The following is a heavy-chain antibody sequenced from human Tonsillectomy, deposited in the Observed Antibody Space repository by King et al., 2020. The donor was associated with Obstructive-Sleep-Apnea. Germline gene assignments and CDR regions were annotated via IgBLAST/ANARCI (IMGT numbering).Heavy chain of an antibody. CDR2: ISGSGGGT. CDR3: AKDYASSWP. Sequence: VQLVEYGGGLVQPGGSLRLSCAASGFTFSSYAMSWVRQAPGKGLEWVSGISGSGGGTYYADSVRGRFTIARDNSKNTLYLQMDSLRAEDTAVYYCAKDYASSWPWGQGTLVTVSS. D-gene: IGHD6-13*01. CDR1: GFTFSSYA. J-gene: IGHJ5*02. V-gene: IGHV3-23*04.